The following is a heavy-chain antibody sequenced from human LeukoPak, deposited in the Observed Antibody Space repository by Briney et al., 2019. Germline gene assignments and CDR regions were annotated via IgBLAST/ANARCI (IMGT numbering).Heavy chain of an antibody. CDR2: ISYDGSNK. CDR1: GFTFSSYG. D-gene: IGHD6-13*01. CDR3: AKDRRSSYYYYGMDV. Sequence: GGSLRLSCAASGFTFSSYGMHWVRQAPGKGLEWVAVISYDGSNKYYADSVKGRFTISRDNSKNTLYLQMNSLRAEDTAVYYCAKDRRSSYYYYGMDVRGQGTTVTVSS. J-gene: IGHJ6*02. V-gene: IGHV3-30*18.